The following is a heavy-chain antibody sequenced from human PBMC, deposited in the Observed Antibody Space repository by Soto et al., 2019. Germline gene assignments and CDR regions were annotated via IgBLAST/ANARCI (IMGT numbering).Heavy chain of an antibody. CDR2: ISGAGGNT. D-gene: IGHD2-2*01. J-gene: IGHJ5*02. Sequence: PGGSLRLSCAASGFAFGAYAITWVRQAPGKGLEWASVISGAGGNTYYADSVKGRFTVSRDNSKKMLYLEMNSLRVEDTAIYYCAKDPVPQLLPSWWFDPWGQGTRVTVSS. V-gene: IGHV3-23*01. CDR3: AKDPVPQLLPSWWFDP. CDR1: GFAFGAYA.